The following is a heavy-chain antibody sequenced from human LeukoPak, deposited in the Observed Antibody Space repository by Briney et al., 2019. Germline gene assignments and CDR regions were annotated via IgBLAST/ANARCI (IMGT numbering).Heavy chain of an antibody. Sequence: PGRSLRLSRASSVFTDSSNYMSWVRQASGKGLVEVSFIFSVGGTYYEDSVKGRFTISRDNSKNTLYLQINSLRAEDTAVYYCADLRRIAAAGTFDYWGQGTLVTVSS. D-gene: IGHD6-13*01. CDR1: VFTDSSNY. V-gene: IGHV3-53*01. CDR3: ADLRRIAAAGTFDY. CDR2: IFSVGGT. J-gene: IGHJ4*02.